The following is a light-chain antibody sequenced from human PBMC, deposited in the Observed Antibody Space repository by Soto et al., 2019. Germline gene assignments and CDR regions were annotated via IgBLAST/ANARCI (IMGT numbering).Light chain of an antibody. CDR1: QSISSY. CDR3: QQTYTTTIN. J-gene: IGKJ4*01. CDR2: AAS. V-gene: IGKV1-39*01. Sequence: DIQMTQSPSSLSASVGDRVTITCRASQSISSYLNWYQQKPGKAPKLLIYAASSLQSGVPSRFSCSGSGTAFTRTISSLQPEDFAPYYCQQTYTTTINFGGGTNVQIK.